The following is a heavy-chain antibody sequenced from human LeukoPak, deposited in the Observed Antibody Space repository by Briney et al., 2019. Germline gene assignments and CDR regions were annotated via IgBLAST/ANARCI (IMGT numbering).Heavy chain of an antibody. CDR2: MNPNSGGT. CDR3: ARDKLGLGELSLYDE. V-gene: IGHV1-2*02. CDR1: GYTLTGHS. J-gene: IGHJ4*02. D-gene: IGHD3-16*02. Sequence: ASVKVSCKSSGYTLTGHSMHWVRQAPGPGLERMGWMNPNSGGTKYTRKFQGRVTMTRDTSISTAYMELSRLTSDDTAMYYCARDKLGLGELSLYDEWGQGTQVTVSS.